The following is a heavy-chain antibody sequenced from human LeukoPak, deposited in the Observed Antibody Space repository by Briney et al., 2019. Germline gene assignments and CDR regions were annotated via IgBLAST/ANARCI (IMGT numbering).Heavy chain of an antibody. CDR3: ARETSQKGAHYMDV. D-gene: IGHD3-16*01. CDR2: IYYSGST. V-gene: IGHV4-39*07. Sequence: SETLSLTCTVSGGSISSTSYYWGWIRQPPGKGLEWIGNIYYSGSTYYNPSLKSRVTISVDTSKNQFSLKLSSVTAADTAVYYCARETSQKGAHYMDVWGKGTTVPISS. CDR1: GGSISSTSYY. J-gene: IGHJ6*03.